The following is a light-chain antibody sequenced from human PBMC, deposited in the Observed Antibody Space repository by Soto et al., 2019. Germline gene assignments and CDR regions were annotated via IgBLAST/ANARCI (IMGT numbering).Light chain of an antibody. CDR2: DAS. CDR3: QQYNSQSSIT. V-gene: IGKV1-5*01. J-gene: IGKJ5*01. Sequence: DIQMTQSPSTLSASVGDRVTITLRSSQSISNWLSLYQQKPWKAPKLLIFDASSLESGVPSRFSGSGSGTEFTLTISSLQADDFATYYCQQYNSQSSITFGQGTRLEI. CDR1: QSISNW.